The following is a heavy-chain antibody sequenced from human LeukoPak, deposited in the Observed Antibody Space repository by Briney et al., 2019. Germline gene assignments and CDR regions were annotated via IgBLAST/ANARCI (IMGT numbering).Heavy chain of an antibody. Sequence: GGSLRLSCAASGFDLSTYEMNWVRQAPGKGLEWIADITISGHTKNYADSVKGRFTISRDNARTSLYLQMNSLRDEDTGVYYCARGDPHADLWGQGTLVTVSS. J-gene: IGHJ5*02. CDR3: ARGDPHADL. V-gene: IGHV3-48*03. CDR2: ITISGHTK. CDR1: GFDLSTYE.